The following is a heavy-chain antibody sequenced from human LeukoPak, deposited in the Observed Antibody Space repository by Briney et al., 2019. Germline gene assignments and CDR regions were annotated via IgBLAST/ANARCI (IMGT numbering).Heavy chain of an antibody. Sequence: GGSLRLSCAASGFTFSSYSMNWVRQAPGKGLEWVSSISGSGNYIKYADSVKGRFTISRDNAKNSLYLQMDSLRAEDTALYYCARSRTMDGSDIWGQGTVVTVSS. V-gene: IGHV3-21*01. J-gene: IGHJ3*02. CDR3: ARSRTMDGSDI. CDR2: ISGSGNYI. CDR1: GFTFSSYS. D-gene: IGHD2-2*01.